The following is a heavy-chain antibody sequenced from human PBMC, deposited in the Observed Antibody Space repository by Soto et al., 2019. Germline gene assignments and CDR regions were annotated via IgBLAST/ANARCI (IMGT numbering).Heavy chain of an antibody. CDR2: IITTFGTP. J-gene: IGHJ4*02. V-gene: IGHV1-69*06. Sequence: QVQLVQSGTVVQRRGSSVKVSCQASGGTFSSHGMAWVRQAPGQGLEWMGGIITTFGTPTYAPKFQGRVTITADKSTNTAYIDLSSLSSEDTGVYFSASERSAQDFDVWGQGTLITVSS. D-gene: IGHD1-26*01. CDR3: ASERSAQDFDV. CDR1: GGTFSSHG.